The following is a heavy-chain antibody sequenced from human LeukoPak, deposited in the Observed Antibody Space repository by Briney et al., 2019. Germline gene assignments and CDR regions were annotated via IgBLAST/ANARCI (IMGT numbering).Heavy chain of an antibody. CDR2: IIPILGIA. Sequence: SVKVSCKASGGTFSSYAISWVRQAPGQGLEWMGRIIPILGIANYAQKFQGRVTITADKSTSTAYMELSSLRSEDTAVYYCARDTIVATTREYYFDYWGQGTLVTASS. V-gene: IGHV1-69*04. CDR3: ARDTIVATTREYYFDY. CDR1: GGTFSSYA. D-gene: IGHD5-12*01. J-gene: IGHJ4*02.